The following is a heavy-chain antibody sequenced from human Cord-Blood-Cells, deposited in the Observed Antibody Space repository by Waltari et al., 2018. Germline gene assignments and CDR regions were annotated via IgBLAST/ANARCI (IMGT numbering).Heavy chain of an antibody. Sequence: QVQLQQSGPGLVKPSQTLTLTCDISGASVPSNSAAWTWTRQSPPRGLEWLGRTYDRSKWYNDYAVSLKSRITINPDTSKNQFSLQLNSVTPEDTAVYYCARGWELRDPYGMDVWGQGTTVTVSS. V-gene: IGHV6-1*01. J-gene: IGHJ6*02. CDR1: GASVPSNSAA. CDR3: ARGWELRDPYGMDV. CDR2: TYDRSKWYN. D-gene: IGHD1-26*01.